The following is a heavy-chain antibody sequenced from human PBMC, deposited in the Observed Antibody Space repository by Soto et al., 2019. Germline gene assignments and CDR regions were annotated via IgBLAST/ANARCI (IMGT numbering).Heavy chain of an antibody. Sequence: SETLSLTCTVSGGSISSYYWSWIRQPPGKGLEWIGYIYYSGSTNYNPSLKSRVTISVDTSKNQFSLKLSSVTAADTAVYYCARVQGGLSSVRFDYWGQGTPVTVSS. CDR3: ARVQGGLSSVRFDY. V-gene: IGHV4-59*01. CDR2: IYYSGST. CDR1: GGSISSYY. J-gene: IGHJ4*02. D-gene: IGHD6-25*01.